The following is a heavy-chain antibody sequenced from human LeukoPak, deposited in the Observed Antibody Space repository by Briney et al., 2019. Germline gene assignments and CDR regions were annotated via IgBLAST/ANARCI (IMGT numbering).Heavy chain of an antibody. Sequence: PGGSLRLSCAASGFTFNNYVMHWVRQAPGKGLEWVAVISFDGSKKYSVDSVKGRFTISRDNSKNTLYLQMNSLRAEDTAVYYCARDGTIFGVVNFDYWGQGTLVTVSS. CDR1: GFTFNNYV. D-gene: IGHD3-3*01. V-gene: IGHV3-30*03. J-gene: IGHJ4*02. CDR2: ISFDGSKK. CDR3: ARDGTIFGVVNFDY.